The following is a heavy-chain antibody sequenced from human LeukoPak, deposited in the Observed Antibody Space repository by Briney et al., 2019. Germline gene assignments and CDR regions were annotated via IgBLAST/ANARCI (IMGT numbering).Heavy chain of an antibody. J-gene: IGHJ4*02. D-gene: IGHD6-19*01. Sequence: SETLSLTCTVSGGSISSYYWSWIRQPPGKGLEWIGYIYYSGSTNYNPSLKSRVTISVDTSKNQFSLKLSSVTAADTAVYYCARVSTYSNGWYGIDYWGQGTLVTVSS. CDR2: IYYSGST. CDR1: GGSISSYY. CDR3: ARVSTYSNGWYGIDY. V-gene: IGHV4-59*08.